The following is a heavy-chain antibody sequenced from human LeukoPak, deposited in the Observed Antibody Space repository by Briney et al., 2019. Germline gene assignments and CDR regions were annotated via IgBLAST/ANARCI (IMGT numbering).Heavy chain of an antibody. V-gene: IGHV3-30-3*02. CDR3: AKTAAGFDY. Sequence: PGGSLRLSCAASGFIFRTFAMYWVRQSSGKGLEWVAFISHDGSNKNYADSVKGRFTISRDNSKNTLYLQMNSLRAEDTAVYYCAKTAAGFDYWGQGTLVTVSS. D-gene: IGHD6-13*01. J-gene: IGHJ4*02. CDR2: ISHDGSNK. CDR1: GFIFRTFA.